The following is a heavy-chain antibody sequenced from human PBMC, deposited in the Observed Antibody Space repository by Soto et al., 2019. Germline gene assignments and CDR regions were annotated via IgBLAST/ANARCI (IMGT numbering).Heavy chain of an antibody. V-gene: IGHV3-30-3*01. D-gene: IGHD3-10*01. CDR3: ARGVRAETYYNAFDY. CDR1: GFSFKNYA. J-gene: IGHJ4*01. CDR2: ISHNDEPKI. Sequence: QVQLVESGGGVVQPGSSLRLSCAASGFSFKNYAFHWVRQAPGKGLEWVALISHNDEPKIFYADSVQGRFTISRDNFKNTVYLHMNSLRDEDTAVYHCARGVRAETYYNAFDYWGQGTQVTVSS.